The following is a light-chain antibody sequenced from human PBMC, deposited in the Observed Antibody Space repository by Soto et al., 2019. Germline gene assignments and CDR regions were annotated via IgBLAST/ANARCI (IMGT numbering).Light chain of an antibody. CDR2: DVS. CDR1: ESVSSN. V-gene: IGKV3-15*01. Sequence: EIAMTQSPATLSVSPGERVTLSCRASESVSSNLAWYQQKPGQAPRLVMYDVSIRATGTPARFSGSGSGTEFTPTISSLQSEDFAVYYCQQYHRWPPITFGQGTRLEIK. CDR3: QQYHRWPPIT. J-gene: IGKJ5*01.